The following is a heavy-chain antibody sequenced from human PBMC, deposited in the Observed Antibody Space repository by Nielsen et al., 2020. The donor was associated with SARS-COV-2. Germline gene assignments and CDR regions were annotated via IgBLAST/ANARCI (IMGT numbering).Heavy chain of an antibody. J-gene: IGHJ6*03. CDR1: GGSITSNF. D-gene: IGHD5-18*01. Sequence: SETLSLTCTVSGGSITSNFWSWIRQPPGKGLEWIGYVYDNGSTNYNPSLKSRVTISIDTSKKQFSLNLSSVTAADMAVYYCARRAEGLELWRRYFYYMDVWGKGTTVTVSS. CDR2: VYDNGST. CDR3: ARRAEGLELWRRYFYYMDV. V-gene: IGHV4-59*12.